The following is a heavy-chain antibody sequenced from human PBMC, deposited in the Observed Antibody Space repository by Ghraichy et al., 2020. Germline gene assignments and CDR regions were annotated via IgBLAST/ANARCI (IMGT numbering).Heavy chain of an antibody. V-gene: IGHV4-30-2*01. D-gene: IGHD3-3*01. CDR3: ASWIYDFWSGYSGYGMDV. CDR2: IYHSGST. CDR1: GGSISSGGYS. Sequence: SETLSLTCAVSGGSISSGGYSWSWIWQPPGKGLEWIGYIYHSGSTYYNPSLKSRVTISVDRSKNQFSLKLSSVTAADTAVYYCASWIYDFWSGYSGYGMDVWGQGTTVTVSS. J-gene: IGHJ6*02.